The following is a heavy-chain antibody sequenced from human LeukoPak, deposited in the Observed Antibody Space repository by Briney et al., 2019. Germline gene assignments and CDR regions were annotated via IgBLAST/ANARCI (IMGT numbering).Heavy chain of an antibody. Sequence: PGGSLRLSCAGSGITFNSYSMNWVRQAPGKGLEWVSSITSSSNYIYYEDSVKGRFTISRDNAKNTLYLHMNNLRVDDTAVYYCARSPNCGGDCSWGQGTLVTVSS. J-gene: IGHJ5*02. CDR2: ITSSSNYI. CDR1: GITFNSYS. V-gene: IGHV3-21*01. CDR3: ARSPNCGGDCS. D-gene: IGHD2-21*02.